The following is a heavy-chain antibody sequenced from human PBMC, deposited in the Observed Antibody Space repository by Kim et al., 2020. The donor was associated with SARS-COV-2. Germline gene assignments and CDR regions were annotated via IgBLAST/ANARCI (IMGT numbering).Heavy chain of an antibody. V-gene: IGHV4-39*01. D-gene: IGHD3-10*01. J-gene: IGHJ4*02. Sequence: PSLKSRVTISVDTSKNQFSLKLSSVTAADTAVYYCARYYYYGSGSYYDYWGQGTLVTVSS. CDR3: ARYYYYGSGSYYDY.